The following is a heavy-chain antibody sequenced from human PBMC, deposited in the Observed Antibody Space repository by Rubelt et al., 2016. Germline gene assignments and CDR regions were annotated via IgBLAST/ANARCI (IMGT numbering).Heavy chain of an antibody. J-gene: IGHJ4*02. V-gene: IGHV4-39*07. Sequence: QVQLQESGPGLVKPSGTLSLTCAVSGGSISSSSYYWGWVRQPPGKGLEWIGSIYSSGSTYYNPSLKSRVTISVDTSKNQFSLKLSSMTAADTAVYYCARTGPSTSSIYWGQGTLVTVSS. CDR2: IYSSGST. D-gene: IGHD6-6*01. CDR1: GGSISSSSYY. CDR3: ARTGPSTSSIY.